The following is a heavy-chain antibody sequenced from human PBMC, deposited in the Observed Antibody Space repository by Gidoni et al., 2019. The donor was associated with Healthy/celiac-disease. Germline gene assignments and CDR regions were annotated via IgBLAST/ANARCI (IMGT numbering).Heavy chain of an antibody. D-gene: IGHD3-10*01. Sequence: STYYNPSLKSRVTISVDTSKNQFSLKLSSVTAADTAVYYCARVVVRGVIKAILFDYWGQGTLVTVSS. V-gene: IGHV4-31*02. J-gene: IGHJ4*02. CDR2: ST. CDR3: ARVVVRGVIKAILFDY.